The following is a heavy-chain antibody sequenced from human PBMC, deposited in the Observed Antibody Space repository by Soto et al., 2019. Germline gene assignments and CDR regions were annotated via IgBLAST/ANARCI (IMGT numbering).Heavy chain of an antibody. CDR1: GFTFSSYA. J-gene: IGHJ4*02. CDR3: AKVQDYEILTGYLYYFDY. Sequence: PGGSLRLSCAASGFTFSSYAMSWVRQAPGKGLEWVSAISGSGGSTYYADSVKGRFTISRDNSKNTLYLQMNSLRAEDTAVYYCAKVQDYEILTGYLYYFDYWGQGTPVTVSS. CDR2: ISGSGGST. V-gene: IGHV3-23*01. D-gene: IGHD3-9*01.